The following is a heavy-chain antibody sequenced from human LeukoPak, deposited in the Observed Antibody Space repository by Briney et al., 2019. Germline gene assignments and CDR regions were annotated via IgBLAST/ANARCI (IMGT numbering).Heavy chain of an antibody. J-gene: IGHJ4*02. CDR1: GDSISSYY. CDR2: IYYCGNT. V-gene: IGHV4-59*08. Sequence: SETLSLTCTVSGDSISSYYWSWIRRPPGKGLEWVWPIYYCGNTNYNPSLKSRVTISVDTSKNQFSLKLSYVTAADTAVYYCASTNLLSGDYAYDYWGQGTLVTVSS. D-gene: IGHD4-17*01. CDR3: ASTNLLSGDYAYDY.